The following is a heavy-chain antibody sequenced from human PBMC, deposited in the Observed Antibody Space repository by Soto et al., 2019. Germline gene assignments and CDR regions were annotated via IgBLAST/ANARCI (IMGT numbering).Heavy chain of an antibody. D-gene: IGHD5-12*01. CDR2: IFSSGST. J-gene: IGHJ4*02. V-gene: IGHV4-4*07. CDR3: AREGSYSAYNFAHGIQLWSFDF. CDR1: GGSINTFY. Sequence: SETLSLTCTVSGGSINTFYWSWVRQPAGKGLEWIGRIFSSGSTSFNPSLESRVAMSVDTSKNHFSLNLSSVTATDMAVYYCAREGSYSAYNFAHGIQLWSFDFWGQGALVTVSS.